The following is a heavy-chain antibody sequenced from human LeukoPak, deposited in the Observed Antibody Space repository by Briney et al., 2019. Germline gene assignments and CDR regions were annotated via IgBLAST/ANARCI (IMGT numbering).Heavy chain of an antibody. D-gene: IGHD4/OR15-4a*01. CDR2: TRNKPNGYTT. V-gene: IGHV3-72*01. CDR3: AGVRTTGVFDY. J-gene: IGHJ4*02. Sequence: PGGSLRLSCAASGFTFSDHYMDWVRQAPGKGLEWVGRTRNKPNGYTTEYAASVKGRFTISRDDSKNSLYLQMDSLKTEDTAVYYCAGVRTTGVFDYWGQGTLVTVSS. CDR1: GFTFSDHY.